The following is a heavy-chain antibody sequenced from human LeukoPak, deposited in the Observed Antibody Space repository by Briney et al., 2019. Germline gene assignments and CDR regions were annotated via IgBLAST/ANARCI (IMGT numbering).Heavy chain of an antibody. D-gene: IGHD5-18*01. CDR2: VHTRGGT. Sequence: SETLSLTCTVSGGSINSDSSYWTWMRQPAGKGLEWIGRVHTRGGTDFNPSLRSRVSISLDTSKNQFSLKVSSVTAADTAVYYCARGYTYGHGAMFDYWGQGTLVTVSP. J-gene: IGHJ4*02. V-gene: IGHV4-61*02. CDR3: ARGYTYGHGAMFDY. CDR1: GGSINSDSSY.